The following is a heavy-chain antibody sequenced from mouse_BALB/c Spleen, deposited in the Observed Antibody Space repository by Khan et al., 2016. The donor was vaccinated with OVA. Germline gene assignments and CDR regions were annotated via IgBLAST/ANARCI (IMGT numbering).Heavy chain of an antibody. CDR2: ISSDSNTT. J-gene: IGHJ2*01. Sequence: EVELVESGGGLVQSGGSRKLSCAASGFTFTSYGMHWIRQAPEKGLEWVAYISSDSNTTYYADTVKGRFTISRDNSKNTLFLQMTSLRSGDTAMYFCATSYFYGYYFDYWGQGTTLTVSA. CDR1: GFTFTSYG. D-gene: IGHD1-1*01. CDR3: ATSYFYGYYFDY. V-gene: IGHV5-17*02.